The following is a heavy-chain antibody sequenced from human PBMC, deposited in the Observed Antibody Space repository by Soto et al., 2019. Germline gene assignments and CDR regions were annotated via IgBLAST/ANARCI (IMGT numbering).Heavy chain of an antibody. CDR1: GVYIISYY. V-gene: IGHV4-59*08. Sequence: SETHSHTSTFSGVYIISYYWSWIRQPTGKGLEWIGYIYYSGSTNYNPSLKSRVTISVDTSKNQFSLKLSSVTAADTAVYYCASQSITIFGVEGNWFDPWGQGTLVTVSS. J-gene: IGHJ5*02. CDR3: ASQSITIFGVEGNWFDP. CDR2: IYYSGST. D-gene: IGHD3-3*01.